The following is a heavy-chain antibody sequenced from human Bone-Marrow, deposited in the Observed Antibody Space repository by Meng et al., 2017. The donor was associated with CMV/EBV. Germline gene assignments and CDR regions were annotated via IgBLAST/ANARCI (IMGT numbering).Heavy chain of an antibody. V-gene: IGHV3-30*02. CDR2: IRFDGSNK. CDR1: GFTFSSYD. CDR3: AKDSSSWSTEPNYFDY. D-gene: IGHD6-13*01. Sequence: GESLKISCAASGFTFSSYDMHWVRQAPGKGLEWVTFIRFDGSNKYYADSVKGRFTISRDNSKNTLYLQMNSLRAEDTALYYCAKDSSSWSTEPNYFDYWGQGTLVTVSS. J-gene: IGHJ4*02.